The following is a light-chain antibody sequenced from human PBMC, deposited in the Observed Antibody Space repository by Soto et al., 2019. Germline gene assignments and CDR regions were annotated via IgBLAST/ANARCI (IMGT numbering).Light chain of an antibody. CDR3: QQYNSYSWT. J-gene: IGKJ1*01. Sequence: IQMTHSPSSLSASVGYRVTITFRASQSISSWLAWYQQKPGKAPKLLIYKASSLESGVPSRFSGSGSGTEFTLTISSLQPDDFATYYCQQYNSYSWTFGQGTKGDIK. CDR2: KAS. CDR1: QSISSW. V-gene: IGKV1-5*03.